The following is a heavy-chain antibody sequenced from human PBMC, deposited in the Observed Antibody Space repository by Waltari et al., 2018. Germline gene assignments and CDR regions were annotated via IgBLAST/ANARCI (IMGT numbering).Heavy chain of an antibody. CDR2: ISNSGSTV. Sequence: EVQVVESGGGLVQPGGSLRLSCAASGVTFSNYQMNWVRQAPGKGLEWVSYISNSGSTVYYADSVKGRFTISRDNAKNSLYLEMNSLRVEDTAVYYCARPSTEYYYYYYYMDVWGKGTTVTVS. J-gene: IGHJ6*03. V-gene: IGHV3-48*03. CDR3: ARPSTEYYYYYYYMDV. CDR1: GVTFSNYQ.